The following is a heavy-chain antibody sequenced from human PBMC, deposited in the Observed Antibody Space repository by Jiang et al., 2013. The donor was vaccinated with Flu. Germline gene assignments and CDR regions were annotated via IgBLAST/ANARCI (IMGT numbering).Heavy chain of an antibody. V-gene: IGHV1-2*06. CDR2: INPNSGDT. D-gene: IGHD2-15*01. J-gene: IGHJ3*02. Sequence: SGAEVKKPGASVKVSCKASGYTFTDYYIHWVRQAPGQGLEWMGRINPNSGDTNYAQKFQGRVTMTRDTSISTAYMELSRLRSDDTAMYYCAKSDGYDAFDIWGQGTMVTVSS. CDR3: AKSDGYDAFDI. CDR1: GYTFTDYY.